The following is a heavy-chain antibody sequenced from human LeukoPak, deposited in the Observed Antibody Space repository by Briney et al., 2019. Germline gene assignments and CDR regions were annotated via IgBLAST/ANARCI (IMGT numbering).Heavy chain of an antibody. CDR1: GGTFSSYA. V-gene: IGHV1-69*10. Sequence: SVKVSCKASGGTFSSYAISWVRQAPGQGLEWMGGIIPILGIANYAQKFQGRVTITADKSTSTAYMELSSLRSEDTAVYYCARVNFARYYCSSTSCYDYYYYGMDVWGQGTTVTVSS. CDR3: ARVNFARYYCSSTSCYDYYYYGMDV. J-gene: IGHJ6*02. CDR2: IIPILGIA. D-gene: IGHD2-2*01.